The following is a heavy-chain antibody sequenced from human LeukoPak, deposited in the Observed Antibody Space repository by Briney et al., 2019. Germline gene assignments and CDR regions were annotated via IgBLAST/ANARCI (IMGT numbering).Heavy chain of an antibody. Sequence: GASAKVSCKASGYTFTGYAMHWVRQAPGQRLEWMGWINAGNGNTKYSQKFQGRVTITRDTSASTAHMELSSLRSEDTAVYYCVISRSSSWYGGFDYWGQGTLVTVSS. J-gene: IGHJ4*02. CDR2: INAGNGNT. CDR1: GYTFTGYA. D-gene: IGHD6-13*01. V-gene: IGHV1-3*01. CDR3: VISRSSSWYGGFDY.